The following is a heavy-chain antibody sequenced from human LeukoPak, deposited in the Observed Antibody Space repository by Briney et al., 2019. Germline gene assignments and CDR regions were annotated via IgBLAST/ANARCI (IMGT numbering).Heavy chain of an antibody. CDR3: ARADSSGPDY. V-gene: IGHV4-59*01. J-gene: IGHJ4*02. CDR1: GDSISSYY. D-gene: IGHD3-22*01. Sequence: PSETLSLTCTVSGDSISSYYWSWIRQPPGKGLEWIGYIYYSGSTNYNPSLKSRVTISVDTSKNRFSLKLSSVTAADTAVYYCARADSSGPDYWGQGTLVTVSS. CDR2: IYYSGST.